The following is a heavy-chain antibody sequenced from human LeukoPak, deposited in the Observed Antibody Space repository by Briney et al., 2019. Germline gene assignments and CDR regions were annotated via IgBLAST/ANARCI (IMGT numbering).Heavy chain of an antibody. V-gene: IGHV3-30*02. CDR2: IWYDGSNK. Sequence: GGSLTLSCAASGFTFSSYGMGWVRQAPGNGLEWVAVIWYDGSNKYYADCVNGRFTISRDNTKNTLYLQMNSLRAEDTAVYYCAKDSDYYDSSGYYFSAFDIWGQGKRVTVSS. J-gene: IGHJ3*02. CDR3: AKDSDYYDSSGYYFSAFDI. CDR1: GFTFSSYG. D-gene: IGHD3-22*01.